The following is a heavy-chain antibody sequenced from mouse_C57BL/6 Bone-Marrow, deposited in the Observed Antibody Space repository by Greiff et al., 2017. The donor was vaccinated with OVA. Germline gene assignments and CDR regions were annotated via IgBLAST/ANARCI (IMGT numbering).Heavy chain of an antibody. CDR3: ARSDFDGGWFAY. Sequence: QVQLQQPGAELVKPGASVKMSCKASGYTFTSYWITWVKQRPGQGLEWIGDIYPGSGSTNYNEKFKSKATLTVDTSSSTAYMQLSSLTSEDSAVYYCARSDFDGGWFAYWGQGTLVTVSA. V-gene: IGHV1-55*01. CDR1: GYTFTSYW. J-gene: IGHJ3*01. CDR2: IYPGSGST.